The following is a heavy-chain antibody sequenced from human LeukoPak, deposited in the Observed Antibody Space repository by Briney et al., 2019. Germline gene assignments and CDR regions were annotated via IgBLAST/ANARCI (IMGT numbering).Heavy chain of an antibody. CDR1: GGSISSYY. V-gene: IGHV4-59*01. J-gene: IGHJ3*02. Sequence: SETLSLTCTVSGGSISSYYWSWIRQPPGKGLEWIGYIYYSGSTTYNPSLKSRVTISVDTSKNQFSLKLSSVTAADTAVYYCARDRRVTTFRDAFDIWGQGTMVTVSS. CDR2: IYYSGST. CDR3: ARDRRVTTFRDAFDI. D-gene: IGHD2-21*02.